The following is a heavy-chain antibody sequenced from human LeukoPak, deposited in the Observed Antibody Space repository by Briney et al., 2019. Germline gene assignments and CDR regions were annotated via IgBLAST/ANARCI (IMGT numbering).Heavy chain of an antibody. V-gene: IGHV4-34*01. J-gene: IGHJ4*02. Sequence: PSETLSLTCTVSGGSISSYYWSWIRQPPGKGLEWIGEINHSGSTNYNPSLKSRVTISVDTSKNQFSLKLSSVTAADTAVYYCARRSGMLAYYFDYWGQGTLVTVSS. CDR1: GGSISSYY. D-gene: IGHD2-8*01. CDR2: INHSGST. CDR3: ARRSGMLAYYFDY.